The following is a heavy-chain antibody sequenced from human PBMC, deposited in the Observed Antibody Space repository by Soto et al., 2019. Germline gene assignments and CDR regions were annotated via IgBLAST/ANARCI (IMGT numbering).Heavy chain of an antibody. CDR1: GYSFTSYW. V-gene: IGHV5-51*01. Sequence: GEPLKISCKGSGYSFTSYWIGWVRQMPGKGLEWMGIIYPGDSDTRYSPSFQGQVTISADKSISTAYLQWSSLKASDTAMYYCGRTKPFYYDCSGYYFDYWGQGTLVTVSS. CDR2: IYPGDSDT. CDR3: GRTKPFYYDCSGYYFDY. D-gene: IGHD3-22*01. J-gene: IGHJ4*02.